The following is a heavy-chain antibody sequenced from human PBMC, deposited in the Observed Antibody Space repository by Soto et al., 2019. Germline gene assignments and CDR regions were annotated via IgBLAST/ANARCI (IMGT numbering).Heavy chain of an antibody. CDR1: GFTFSSYA. CDR2: ISGSGGST. J-gene: IGHJ4*02. CDR3: AKGGGSIAVAGVVGD. V-gene: IGHV3-23*01. D-gene: IGHD6-19*01. Sequence: PGGSLRLSCAASGFTFSSYAMSWVRQAPGKGLEWVSAISGSGGSTYYADSVKGRFTISRDNSKNTLCLQMNSLRAEDTAVYYCAKGGGSIAVAGVVGDWGQGTLVTVSS.